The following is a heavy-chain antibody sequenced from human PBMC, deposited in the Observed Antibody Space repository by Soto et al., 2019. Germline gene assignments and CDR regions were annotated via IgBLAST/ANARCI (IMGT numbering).Heavy chain of an antibody. CDR2: IYYSGST. Sequence: SETLSLTCTVSGGSISSSSYYWGWIRQPPGKGLEWIGSIYYSGSTYYNPSLKSRVTISVDTSKNQFSLKLSSVTAADTAVYYCARLYYPRAAADYNWFDPWGQGTLVTVSS. CDR1: GGSISSSSYY. CDR3: ARLYYPRAAADYNWFDP. V-gene: IGHV4-39*01. J-gene: IGHJ5*02. D-gene: IGHD6-13*01.